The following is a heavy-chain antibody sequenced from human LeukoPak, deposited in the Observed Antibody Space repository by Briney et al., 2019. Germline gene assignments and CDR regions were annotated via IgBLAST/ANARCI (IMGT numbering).Heavy chain of an antibody. V-gene: IGHV4-61*01. Sequence: SETLSLTCTVSGGSVSSGSYYWSWIRQPPGKGLERIGYIYYSGSTNYNPSLKSRVTISVDTSKNQFSLKLSSVTAADTAVYYCARGTRGYSYGYVAYWGQETLVTVSS. CDR3: ARGTRGYSYGYVAY. CDR1: GGSVSSGSYY. J-gene: IGHJ4*02. CDR2: IYYSGST. D-gene: IGHD5-18*01.